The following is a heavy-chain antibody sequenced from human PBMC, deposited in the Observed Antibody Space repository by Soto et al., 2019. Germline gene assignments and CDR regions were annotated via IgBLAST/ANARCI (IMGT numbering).Heavy chain of an antibody. J-gene: IGHJ4*02. CDR2: INHSGST. Sequence: PSETLSLTCAVYGGSFSGYYCSWIRQPPGKGLEWIGEINHSGSTNYNPSLKSRVTISVDTSKNQFSLKLSSVTAADTAVYYCARGTVLDYWGQGTLVTVSS. CDR3: ARGTVLDY. V-gene: IGHV4-34*01. D-gene: IGHD1-1*01. CDR1: GGSFSGYY.